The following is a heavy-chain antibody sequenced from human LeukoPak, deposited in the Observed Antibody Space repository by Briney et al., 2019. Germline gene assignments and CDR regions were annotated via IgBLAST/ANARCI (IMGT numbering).Heavy chain of an antibody. CDR2: IYTSGST. CDR1: GGSISSYY. D-gene: IGHD6-19*01. CDR3: ARDGSGWYNDAFDI. J-gene: IGHJ3*02. V-gene: IGHV4-4*07. Sequence: SETLSPTCTVSGGSISSYYWSWIRQPAGKGLEWIGRIYTSGSTNYNPSLKSRVTMSVDTSKNQFSLKLSSVTAADTAVYYCARDGSGWYNDAFDIWGQGTMVTVSS.